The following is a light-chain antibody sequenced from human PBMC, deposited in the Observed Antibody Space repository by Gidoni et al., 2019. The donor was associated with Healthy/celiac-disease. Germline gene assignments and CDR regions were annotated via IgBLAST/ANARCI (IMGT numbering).Light chain of an antibody. Sequence: APLSVSPGERATLSCRASQSVSSNLAWYQQKPGQAPRLLIYGASTRATGIPARFSGSGSGTEFTLTISSLQPEDFAVYYCQQYNNWPPYTFGQGTKLEIK. J-gene: IGKJ2*01. CDR3: QQYNNWPPYT. CDR1: QSVSSN. CDR2: GAS. V-gene: IGKV3-15*01.